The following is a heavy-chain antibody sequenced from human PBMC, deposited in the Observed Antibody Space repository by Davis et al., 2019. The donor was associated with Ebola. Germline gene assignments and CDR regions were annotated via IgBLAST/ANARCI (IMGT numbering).Heavy chain of an antibody. D-gene: IGHD3-3*01. CDR2: IYHSGST. CDR3: ARGGILYYDFWSGWGGMDV. Sequence: LRLSCAVSGGSISSGGYSWSWIRQPPGKGLEWIGYIYHSGSTYYNPSLKSRVTISVDRSKNQFSLKLSSVTAADTAVYYCARGGILYYDFWSGWGGMDVWGQGTTVTVSS. V-gene: IGHV4-30-2*01. CDR1: GGSISSGGYS. J-gene: IGHJ6*02.